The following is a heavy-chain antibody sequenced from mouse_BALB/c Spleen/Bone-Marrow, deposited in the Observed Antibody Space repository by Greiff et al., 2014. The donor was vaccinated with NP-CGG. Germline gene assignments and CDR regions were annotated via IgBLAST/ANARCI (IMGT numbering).Heavy chain of an antibody. V-gene: IGHV5-12-2*01. D-gene: IGHD1-1*01. CDR2: ISNGGGST. CDR1: GFTFSSYT. J-gene: IGHJ3*01. CDR3: ARGGYAAVATPFAY. Sequence: EVQVVESGGGLVQPGGSLKLSCAASGFTFSSYTMSWVRRTPEKRLEWVAYISNGGGSTYYPDTVKGRFTISRDNAKNTLYLQMSSLKSEDTAMYYCARGGYAAVATPFAYWGQGTLVAVSA.